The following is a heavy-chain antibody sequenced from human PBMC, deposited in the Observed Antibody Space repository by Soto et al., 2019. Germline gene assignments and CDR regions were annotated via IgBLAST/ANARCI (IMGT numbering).Heavy chain of an antibody. Sequence: EVQLLESGGGLVQPGGALRLSCAASGFTFSSHAMSWVRQAPGKGLKWLSSISGGAEGAYYADSVKGRFTISRDNSKNTLYLQMNSLRAEDTAVYYCARDLWWYLHWGQGTLVTVSS. J-gene: IGHJ4*02. CDR2: ISGGAEGA. D-gene: IGHD2-15*01. CDR3: ARDLWWYLH. CDR1: GFTFSSHA. V-gene: IGHV3-23*01.